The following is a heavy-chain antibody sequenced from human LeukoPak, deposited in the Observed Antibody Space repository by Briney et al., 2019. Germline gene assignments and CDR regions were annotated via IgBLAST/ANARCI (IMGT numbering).Heavy chain of an antibody. CDR2: INHSGST. V-gene: IGHV4-34*01. J-gene: IGHJ4*02. Sequence: PSETLSLTCAVYGGSFSGYYWSWIRQPPGKGLEWIGEINHSGSTNYNPSLKSRVTISVDTSKNQFSLKLSAVTAADTAVYYCAIGQRYYDFWSVYYSYWGQRTLVTVSS. D-gene: IGHD3-3*01. CDR3: AIGQRYYDFWSVYYSY. CDR1: GGSFSGYY.